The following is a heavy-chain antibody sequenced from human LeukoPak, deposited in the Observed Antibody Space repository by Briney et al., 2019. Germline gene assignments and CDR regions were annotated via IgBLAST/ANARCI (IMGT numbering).Heavy chain of an antibody. D-gene: IGHD3-16*02. J-gene: IGHJ4*02. V-gene: IGHV3-7*04. CDR1: GFTFSSYW. CDR3: ARGTTVIFDY. Sequence: PGGSLRLSCAASGFTFSSYWMSWVRQAPGKGLEWVANIKEDGSEKHYMDSVKGRFTISRDNAKNSLYLQMSSLRAADTAVYYCARGTTVIFDYWGQGALVTVSS. CDR2: IKEDGSEK.